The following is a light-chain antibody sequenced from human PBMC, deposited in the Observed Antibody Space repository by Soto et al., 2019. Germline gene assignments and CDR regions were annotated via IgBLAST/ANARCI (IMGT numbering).Light chain of an antibody. V-gene: IGKV1-39*01. CDR3: QLYYFAFQA. Sequence: QTQSAWSAHVRDRVTITCRESQSINIYLNWYQQKPGNAPKLLIYAASSFQSGVPSRFSGSGSGTDFTLTISVLQPEDFATYYCQLYYFAFQAFGEGAKVAIK. J-gene: IGKJ1*01. CDR2: AAS. CDR1: QSINIY.